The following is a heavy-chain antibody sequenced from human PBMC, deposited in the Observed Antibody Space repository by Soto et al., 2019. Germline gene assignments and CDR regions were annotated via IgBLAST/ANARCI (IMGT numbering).Heavy chain of an antibody. CDR2: INHSGST. CDR1: GGSFSGYY. D-gene: IGHD6-19*01. V-gene: IGHV4-34*01. Sequence: QVQLQQWGAGLLKPSETLSLTCAVYGGSFSGYYWSWIRQPPGKGREWIGEINHSGSTNYNPSLKSRVTISVDTSKNQFSLKLSSVTAADTAVYYCAREVAVAGTDFFDYWGQGTLVTVSS. J-gene: IGHJ4*02. CDR3: AREVAVAGTDFFDY.